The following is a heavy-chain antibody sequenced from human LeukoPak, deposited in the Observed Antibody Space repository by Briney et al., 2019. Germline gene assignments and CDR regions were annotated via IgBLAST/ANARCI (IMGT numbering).Heavy chain of an antibody. Sequence: SETLSLTCAVYGGSFSGYYWSWIRQSPGKGLEWIGEINHSGSTNYNPSLKSRVTISVDTSKNQFSLKLSSVTAADTAVYYCARVSRANAFDIWGQGTMVTVSP. J-gene: IGHJ3*02. CDR1: GGSFSGYY. CDR3: ARVSRANAFDI. V-gene: IGHV4-34*01. CDR2: INHSGST.